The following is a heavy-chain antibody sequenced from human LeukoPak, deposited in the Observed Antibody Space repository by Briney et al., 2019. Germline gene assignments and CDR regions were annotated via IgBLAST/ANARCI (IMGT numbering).Heavy chain of an antibody. V-gene: IGHV4-59*01. J-gene: IGHJ6*02. CDR3: ARDRYSSSSGIWAPYYYYGMDV. CDR2: IYYSGST. D-gene: IGHD6-6*01. Sequence: SETLSLTCTVSVGSITSYYWTWIRQPPGKGLEWIGYIYYSGSTNYNPSLKSRITISVDTSKSQFSLKLSSVTAADTAVYYCARDRYSSSSGIWAPYYYYGMDVWGQGTTVTVSS. CDR1: VGSITSYY.